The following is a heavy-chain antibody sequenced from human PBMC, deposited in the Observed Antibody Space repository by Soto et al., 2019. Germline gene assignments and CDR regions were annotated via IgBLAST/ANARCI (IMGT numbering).Heavy chain of an antibody. CDR3: ASSGYDTLTGYTYYYYYGMDV. D-gene: IGHD3-9*01. CDR2: IIPILGIA. V-gene: IGHV1-69*02. J-gene: IGHJ6*02. CDR1: GGTFSSYT. Sequence: SVKVSCKASGGTFSSYTISWVRQAPGQGLEWMGRIIPILGIANYAQKFQGRVTITADTSASTAYMELSSLRSEDTAVYYCASSGYDTLTGYTYYYYYGMDVWGQGTTVNVSS.